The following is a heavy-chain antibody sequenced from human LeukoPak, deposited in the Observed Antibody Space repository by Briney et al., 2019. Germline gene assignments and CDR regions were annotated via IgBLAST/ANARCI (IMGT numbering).Heavy chain of an antibody. V-gene: IGHV3-30-3*01. D-gene: IGHD6-19*01. CDR1: GFTFSSYA. J-gene: IGHJ6*02. CDR3: ARVVRPAVAAPTRESHYGMDV. Sequence: GGSLRLSCAASGFTFSSYAMHWVRQAPGKGLEWVAVISYDGSNKYYADSVKGRFTISRDNSKNTLYLQMNSLRAEDTAVYYCARVVRPAVAAPTRESHYGMDVWGQGTTVTVSS. CDR2: ISYDGSNK.